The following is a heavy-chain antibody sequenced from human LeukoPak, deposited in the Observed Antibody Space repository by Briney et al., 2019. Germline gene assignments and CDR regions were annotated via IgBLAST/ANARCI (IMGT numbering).Heavy chain of an antibody. CDR1: GFTFSSSG. V-gene: IGHV3-30*02. Sequence: GGSLRLSCAASGFTFSSSGMHWVRQAPGKGPEWVAFIRFDDSNKDYADSVKGRFTISRDNSKNTLYLQMDSLRSDDTAVYYCAKSSAGITWFDPWGQGTLVTVSS. CDR2: IRFDDSNK. D-gene: IGHD1-1*01. CDR3: AKSSAGITWFDP. J-gene: IGHJ5*02.